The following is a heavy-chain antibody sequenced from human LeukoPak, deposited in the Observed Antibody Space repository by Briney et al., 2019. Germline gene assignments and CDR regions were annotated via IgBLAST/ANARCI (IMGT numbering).Heavy chain of an antibody. D-gene: IGHD2-15*01. J-gene: IGHJ4*02. CDR1: GGSISSYY. Sequence: SETLSLTCTVSGGSISSYYWSWIRHPPGKGLEWIGFVYYSGATSYNPSLKSRVTISIDTSKNQFSLKLTSVTAADTAVYYCARQYCTGGSCYPYFDYWGQGTLVTVSS. CDR2: VYYSGAT. CDR3: ARQYCTGGSCYPYFDY. V-gene: IGHV4-59*01.